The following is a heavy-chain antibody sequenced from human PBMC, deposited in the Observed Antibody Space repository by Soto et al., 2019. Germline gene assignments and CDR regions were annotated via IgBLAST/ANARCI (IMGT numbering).Heavy chain of an antibody. CDR3: ARETDTSMVDY. D-gene: IGHD5-18*01. Sequence: ASVQFSCKTSGYNFSAYYFNWVRQAAGQGTEWMGWLNPRNGQTGYVQKFRGRVTMTRDTSIATVYLELSRLTSEDTAIYFCARETDTSMVDYWGQGTLVTVSS. CDR1: GYNFSAYY. V-gene: IGHV1-8*01. J-gene: IGHJ4*02. CDR2: LNPRNGQT.